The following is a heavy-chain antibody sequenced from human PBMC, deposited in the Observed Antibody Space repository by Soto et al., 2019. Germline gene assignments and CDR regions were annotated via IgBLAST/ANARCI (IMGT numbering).Heavy chain of an antibody. CDR1: GFSFSDYW. CDR2: VKYDGGST. J-gene: IGHJ6*02. V-gene: IGHV3-74*01. Sequence: EVQLVESGGGLVQPGGSLRLSCAASGFSFSDYWMHWVRQAPGKGLVWVYRVKYDGGSTSYGDSAKGRFTISRDNDKNTVYLQMNSLRAADAAVYYCARGVRGEYGADVGGQGTTVTVSS. CDR3: ARGVRGEYGADV. D-gene: IGHD3-16*01.